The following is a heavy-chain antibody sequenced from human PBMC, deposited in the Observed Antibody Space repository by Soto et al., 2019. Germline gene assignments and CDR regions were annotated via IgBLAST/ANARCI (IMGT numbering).Heavy chain of an antibody. D-gene: IGHD2-15*01. V-gene: IGHV3-30-3*01. J-gene: IGHJ6*02. CDR1: GFTFSSYA. CDR2: ISYDGSNK. CDR3: AREMPGWPLRYYGMDV. Sequence: GGSLRLSCAASGFTFSSYAMHWVRQAPGKGLEWVAVISYDGSNKYYADSVKGRFTISRDNSKNTLYLQMNSLRAEDTAVYYCAREMPGWPLRYYGMDVWGQGTTVTVSS.